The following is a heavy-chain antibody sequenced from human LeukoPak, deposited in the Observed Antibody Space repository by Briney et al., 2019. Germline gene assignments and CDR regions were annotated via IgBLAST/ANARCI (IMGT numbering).Heavy chain of an antibody. J-gene: IGHJ4*02. D-gene: IGHD3-10*01. Sequence: PGGSLRLSCAASGFTFSNYAMHWVRQAPGKGLEWVALISYDKVTKYYADSVKGRFTISRDNSKNTLHLQMNSLKTEDTAVYYCTTVIDYYGSGSYWRDYWGQGTLVTVSS. V-gene: IGHV3-30-3*01. CDR3: TTVIDYYGSGSYWRDY. CDR1: GFTFSNYA. CDR2: ISYDKVTK.